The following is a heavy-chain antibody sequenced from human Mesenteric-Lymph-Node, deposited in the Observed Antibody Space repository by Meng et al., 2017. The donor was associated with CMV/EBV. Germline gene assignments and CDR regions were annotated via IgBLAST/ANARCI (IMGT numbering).Heavy chain of an antibody. CDR3: ARDSFLRGYGMDV. V-gene: IGHV4-39*07. CDR1: GGSISSSSSY. J-gene: IGHJ6*02. D-gene: IGHD2/OR15-2a*01. CDR2: IYYSGST. Sequence: SETLSLTCTVSGGSISSSSSYWGWIRQPPGTGLEWIGSIYYSGSTYYNPSLKSRVTISVDTSKNQFSLKLSSVTAADTAVYYCARDSFLRGYGMDVWGQGTTVTVSS.